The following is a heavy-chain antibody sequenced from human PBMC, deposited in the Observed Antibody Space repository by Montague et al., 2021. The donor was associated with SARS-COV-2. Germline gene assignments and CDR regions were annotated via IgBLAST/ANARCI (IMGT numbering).Heavy chain of an antibody. CDR1: GASISSHN. J-gene: IGHJ3*02. D-gene: IGHD6-19*01. CDR2: IYYSGTT. Sequence: SETLSLTCSVSGASISSHNWSWIRQSPGKGLEWIGYIYYSGTTIYNPSLESRVTISVDTSSNVFSLKLRSVTAADTAIYYCARYEAVADAFDIWGQGTVVTVS. V-gene: IGHV4-59*11. CDR3: ARYEAVADAFDI.